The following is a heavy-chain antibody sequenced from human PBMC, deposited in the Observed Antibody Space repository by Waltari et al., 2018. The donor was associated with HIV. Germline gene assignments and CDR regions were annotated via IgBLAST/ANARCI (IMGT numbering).Heavy chain of an antibody. CDR1: VLSVCSHY. D-gene: IGHD3-3*02. J-gene: IGHJ4*02. Sequence: EVQLVETGGGLIQPGGSLRHSCAASVLSVCSHYMNWVRQAPGKGLEWVSFIYRSGDAYYADFVKGRFTISRDNSKNTLYLQMNSLRAEDTAVYYCARVRSIMGRFLGFDYWGQGTLVTVSS. V-gene: IGHV3-53*02. CDR2: IYRSGDA. CDR3: ARVRSIMGRFLGFDY.